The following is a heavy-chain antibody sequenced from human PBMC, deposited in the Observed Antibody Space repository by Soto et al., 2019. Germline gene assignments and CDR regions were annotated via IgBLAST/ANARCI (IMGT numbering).Heavy chain of an antibody. Sequence: QVQLVQSGAEVKKPGASVKVSCKASGYTFTGYYMHWVRQAPGQGLEWMGWINPNSGGTNYAQKFQGRVTMNRATSISTAYMELGRMRSDDTAVYYCARVAPGAYCGGDCPDAFDIWGQGTMVTVSS. J-gene: IGHJ3*02. CDR2: INPNSGGT. V-gene: IGHV1-2*02. D-gene: IGHD2-21*02. CDR3: ARVAPGAYCGGDCPDAFDI. CDR1: GYTFTGYY.